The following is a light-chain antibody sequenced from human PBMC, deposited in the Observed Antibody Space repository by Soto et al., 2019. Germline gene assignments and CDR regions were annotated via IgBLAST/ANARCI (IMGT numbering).Light chain of an antibody. Sequence: DIVMTPSPLSLPVTPGEPASISCRSSQSLLHSNGYNYLDWYLQKPGQSPQLLIYLGSNRASRVPDRFSGSGSGTDFTLKISRVEAEDVGVYYCMQARQTPPTFGQGTKLEI. CDR2: LGS. V-gene: IGKV2-28*01. CDR1: QSLLHSNGYNY. CDR3: MQARQTPPT. J-gene: IGKJ2*01.